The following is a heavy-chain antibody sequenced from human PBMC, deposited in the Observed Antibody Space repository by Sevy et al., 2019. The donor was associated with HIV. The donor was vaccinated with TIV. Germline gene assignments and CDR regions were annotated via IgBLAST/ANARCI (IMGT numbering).Heavy chain of an antibody. CDR1: GYTFTTYW. V-gene: IGHV5-51*01. J-gene: IGHJ4*02. CDR2: IFPDHSNT. Sequence: GESLKISCKASGYTFTTYWIGWVRQMPGKGPEWMGIIFPDHSNTRYSPSFQGRVTISADKSISTAYLQWSSLEASDTGMYYCATYNWNGYFFDYWGQGILVTVSS. D-gene: IGHD1-20*01. CDR3: ATYNWNGYFFDY.